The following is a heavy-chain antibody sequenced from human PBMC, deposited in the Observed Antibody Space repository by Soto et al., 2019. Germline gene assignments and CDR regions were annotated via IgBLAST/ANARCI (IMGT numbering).Heavy chain of an antibody. CDR2: IKADGSAK. CDR3: ARARGGDY. D-gene: IGHD3-16*01. CDR1: GFTFSNHW. J-gene: IGHJ4*02. Sequence: LRLSCVGSGFTFSNHWMNWVRQAPGQGLEWVANIKADGSAKYYVDSVKGRFTISRDNPKNSLYLQMNSLRAEDTAVYYCARARGGDYWGQGTQVAVCS. V-gene: IGHV3-7*03.